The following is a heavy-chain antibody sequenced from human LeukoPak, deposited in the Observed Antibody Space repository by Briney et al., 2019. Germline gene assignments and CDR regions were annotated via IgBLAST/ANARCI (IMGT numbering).Heavy chain of an antibody. D-gene: IGHD2-15*01. CDR2: INSNSGDT. J-gene: IGHJ4*02. CDR1: GYTFTAYY. V-gene: IGHV1-2*02. Sequence: GASVKVSCKASGYTFTAYYLHWARQAPGQGLEWMGWINSNSGDTNSAQKFQGRVTLTRDTFITTAYMEMSSLSSDDTAVYYCVRVSLSPLLPIDYWGQGTLVTVSS. CDR3: VRVSLSPLLPIDY.